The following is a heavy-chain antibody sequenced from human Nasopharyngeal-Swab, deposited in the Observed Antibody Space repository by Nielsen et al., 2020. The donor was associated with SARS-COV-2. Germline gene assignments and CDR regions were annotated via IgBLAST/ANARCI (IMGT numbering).Heavy chain of an antibody. Sequence: GESLKISCAASGFTFSDHYMDWVRQAPGKGLEWVGRTRNKANSYTTEYAASVKGRFTISRDDSKNSLYLQMNSLKTEDTAVYYCARVKSGEGSFDYWGQGTLVTVSS. V-gene: IGHV3-72*01. CDR2: TRNKANSYTT. D-gene: IGHD3-10*01. CDR1: GFTFSDHY. J-gene: IGHJ4*02. CDR3: ARVKSGEGSFDY.